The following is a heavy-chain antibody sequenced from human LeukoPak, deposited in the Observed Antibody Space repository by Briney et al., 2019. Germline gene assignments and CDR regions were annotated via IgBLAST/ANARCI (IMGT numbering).Heavy chain of an antibody. CDR3: ARRSVTTFDY. D-gene: IGHD4-17*01. Sequence: AGGSLRLSCSASGFTFSRYAMNWVRQAPGKGLEWVSSISSTGVYIDYADSVKGRFTISRDNAKNSLFLQMNSLRAEDTAVYYCARRSVTTFDYWGQGTLVTVSS. CDR2: ISSTGVYI. V-gene: IGHV3-21*01. CDR1: GFTFSRYA. J-gene: IGHJ4*02.